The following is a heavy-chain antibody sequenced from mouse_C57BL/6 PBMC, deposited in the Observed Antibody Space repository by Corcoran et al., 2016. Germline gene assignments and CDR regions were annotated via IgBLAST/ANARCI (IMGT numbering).Heavy chain of an antibody. CDR3: ARDTNWYFDV. V-gene: IGHV9-3*01. J-gene: IGHJ1*03. D-gene: IGHD1-1*01. CDR1: GYTFTTYG. CDR2: MNIYSGVP. Sequence: QIQLIQSGPELKKPGETVKISCKASGYTFTTYGMSWMKQAPGKGLKWMGWMNIYSGVPTYADDFKGRFALSLETSASPAYLEIHNLKSEDTATYCCARDTNWYFDVWGIGTTVTVSS.